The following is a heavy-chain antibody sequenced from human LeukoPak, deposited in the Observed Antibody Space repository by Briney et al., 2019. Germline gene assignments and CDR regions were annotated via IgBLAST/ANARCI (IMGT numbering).Heavy chain of an antibody. J-gene: IGHJ6*03. CDR1: GFTFSSYS. CDR2: ISSSSSYI. V-gene: IGHV3-21*04. CDR3: ARNGYDYVWGSYRTTYYYYYMDV. Sequence: KSGGSLRLSCAASGFTFSSYSMNWVRQAPGKGLEWVSSISSSSSYIYYADSVKGRFAISRDNAKNSLYLQMNSLRAEDTAVYYCARNGYDYVWGSYRTTYYYYYMDVWGKGTTVTVSS. D-gene: IGHD3-16*02.